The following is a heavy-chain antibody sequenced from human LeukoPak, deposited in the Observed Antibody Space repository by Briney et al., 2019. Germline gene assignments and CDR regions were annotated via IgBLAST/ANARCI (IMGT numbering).Heavy chain of an antibody. D-gene: IGHD1-1*01. J-gene: IGHJ4*02. CDR2: INHSGST. CDR3: ARSIWNRLDY. Sequence: SETLSLTCAVYGGSFSGYYWSWIRQPPGKGLEWIGEINHSGSTNYNPSLKSRVTISVDTSKNQFSLKLSSVTAADTAVYYCARSIWNRLDYWGQGTLVTVSS. CDR1: GGSFSGYY. V-gene: IGHV4-34*01.